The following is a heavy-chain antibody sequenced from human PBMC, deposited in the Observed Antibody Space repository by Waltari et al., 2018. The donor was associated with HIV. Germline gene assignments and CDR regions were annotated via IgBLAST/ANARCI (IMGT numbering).Heavy chain of an antibody. CDR3: ATGKFGYGGNSNFDY. D-gene: IGHD2-21*02. CDR1: GYTLTELS. CDR2: FDPEDGET. Sequence: QVQLVQSGAEVKKPGASVKVSCQVSGYTLTELSMHWVRPPPGKGLEWMGGFDPEDGETIYAQKFQGRVTMTEDTSTDTAYMELSSLRSEDTAVYYCATGKFGYGGNSNFDYWGQGTLVTVSS. V-gene: IGHV1-24*01. J-gene: IGHJ4*02.